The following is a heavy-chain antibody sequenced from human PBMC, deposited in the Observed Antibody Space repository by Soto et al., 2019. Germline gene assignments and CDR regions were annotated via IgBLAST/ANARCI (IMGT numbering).Heavy chain of an antibody. CDR1: GFSVIDSA. CDR3: AATTHYDFWSGYFAGVAFDI. V-gene: IGHV1-58*01. D-gene: IGHD3-3*01. CDR2: IVVGNGNT. J-gene: IGHJ3*02. Sequence: VKGSINASGFSVIDSALRWVRQARGQPLEWIGYIVVGNGNTNFAQRFQERVTLTSDKSRGTAYMELRSLRSEDTAVYYCAATTHYDFWSGYFAGVAFDIWGQGTKVTVSS.